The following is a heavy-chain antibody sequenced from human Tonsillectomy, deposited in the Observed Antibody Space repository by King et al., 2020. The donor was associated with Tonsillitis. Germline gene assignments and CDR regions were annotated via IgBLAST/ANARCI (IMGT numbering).Heavy chain of an antibody. D-gene: IGHD3-10*01. Sequence: VQLVESGGGLVRPGGSLRLSCAASGFTFSSYSMTWVRQAPGKGLEWVSVISDSGANTNYADSVKGRFTISRDNSKNTLYLEMNSLRAEDTAVYYCATSPVMEFWGQGTLVTVSP. CDR3: ATSPVMEF. J-gene: IGHJ4*02. CDR1: GFTFSSYS. V-gene: IGHV3-23*04. CDR2: ISDSGANT.